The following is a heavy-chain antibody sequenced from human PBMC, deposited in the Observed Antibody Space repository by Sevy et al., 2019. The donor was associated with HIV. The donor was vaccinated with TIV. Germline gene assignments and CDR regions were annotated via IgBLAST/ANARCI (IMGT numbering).Heavy chain of an antibody. CDR2: IWFDGSNT. V-gene: IGHV3-33*01. CDR3: ARDLEFYDYGDYGPAFMPDY. CDR1: GFTFSTYG. J-gene: IGHJ4*02. D-gene: IGHD4-17*01. Sequence: GGSLRLSCAASGFTFSTYGMHRVRQAPCKGLEWVAVIWFDGSNTYYADSVKGRFTISRDIAKNTLHLQMNSLRVEDTAVYYCARDLEFYDYGDYGPAFMPDYWGQGTLVTVSS.